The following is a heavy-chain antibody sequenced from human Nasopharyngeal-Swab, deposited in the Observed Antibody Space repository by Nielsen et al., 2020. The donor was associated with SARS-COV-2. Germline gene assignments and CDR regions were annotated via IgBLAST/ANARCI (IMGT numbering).Heavy chain of an antibody. V-gene: IGHV3-30-3*02. Sequence: GGSLGLSCSAFGFNFTSYAIHCVRQPPGKGLEWVAVVSYDGTNTFYADSVKGRFAISRDNSKSTVSLQVNSLRSEDTAVYYCAKDRGGRSLDSWGQGTLVTVSS. CDR2: VSYDGTNT. CDR3: AKDRGGRSLDS. D-gene: IGHD3-16*01. CDR1: GFNFTSYA. J-gene: IGHJ4*02.